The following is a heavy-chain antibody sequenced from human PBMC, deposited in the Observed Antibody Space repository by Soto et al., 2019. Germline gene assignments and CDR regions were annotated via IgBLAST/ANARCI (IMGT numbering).Heavy chain of an antibody. J-gene: IGHJ6*02. CDR2: IYPGDSDT. Sequence: RGSLKISCKGSGYSFSSYWVGWVRQMPGERPGWMGIIYPGDSDTRYSPSFQGQVTISADKSISTAYLQWSSLKASDTAIYYCARHGLGSGSKASYYYYGMHVWGQGTTVTVSS. V-gene: IGHV5-51*01. CDR1: GYSFSSYW. CDR3: ARHGLGSGSKASYYYYGMHV. D-gene: IGHD3-10*01.